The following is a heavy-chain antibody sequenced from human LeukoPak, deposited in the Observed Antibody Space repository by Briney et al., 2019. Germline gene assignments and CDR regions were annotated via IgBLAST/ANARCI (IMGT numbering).Heavy chain of an antibody. CDR1: GFTFSSYS. CDR3: ALSRTTWFDP. CDR2: ISSSSSI. D-gene: IGHD4-17*01. V-gene: IGHV3-48*02. J-gene: IGHJ5*02. Sequence: PGGSLRLSCVASGFTFSSYSMNWVRQAPGKGLEWVSYISSSSSIYYADSVKGRFTISRDNAKNSLYLQMDSLRDEDTAVYYCALSRTTWFDPWGQGTLVTVSS.